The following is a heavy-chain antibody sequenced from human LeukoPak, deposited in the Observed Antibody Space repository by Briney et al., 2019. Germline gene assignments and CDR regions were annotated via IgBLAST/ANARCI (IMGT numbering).Heavy chain of an antibody. V-gene: IGHV5-51*01. CDR1: GYSFTSYW. J-gene: IGHJ5*02. CDR3: ARQVVVPAAFNWFDP. CDR2: IYPGDSDT. D-gene: IGHD2-2*01. Sequence: GESLKISCKGSGYSFTSYWIGWVRQMPGKGLEWMGIIYPGDSDTRYSPSFQGQVTISADKSISTAYLQWSSLKASDTAMYYCARQVVVPAAFNWFDPWGQGTLDTVSS.